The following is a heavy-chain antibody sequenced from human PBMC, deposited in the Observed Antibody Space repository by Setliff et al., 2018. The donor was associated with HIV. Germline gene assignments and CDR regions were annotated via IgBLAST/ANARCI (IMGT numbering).Heavy chain of an antibody. V-gene: IGHV3-23*01. J-gene: IGHJ5*02. CDR2: TTSNGRTT. CDR1: GFTFSAYA. D-gene: IGHD3-3*01. CDR3: ARIYDFWPQNWFDP. Sequence: PGGSLRLSCAASGFTFSAYAMTWVRRAPGRGLEWVSATTSNGRTTDYAESVRGRFTLSRDNSGNTLFLQMNSLRAEDTAVYYCARIYDFWPQNWFDPWGQGTLVTVSS.